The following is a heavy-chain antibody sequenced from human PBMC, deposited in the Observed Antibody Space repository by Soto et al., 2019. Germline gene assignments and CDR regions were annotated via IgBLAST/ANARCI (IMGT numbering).Heavy chain of an antibody. V-gene: IGHV1-18*01. Sequence: ASVKVSCKASGYSFTRYGISWVRQAPGQGLEWMGWISGYNGKTKYAQKLQGRVSMTTDTSTSTAYMELRSLGSDDTAVYYCAREGDRAYYYYGMDVWGQGTTVTVSS. CDR1: GYSFTRYG. D-gene: IGHD3-16*01. CDR2: ISGYNGKT. CDR3: AREGDRAYYYYGMDV. J-gene: IGHJ6*01.